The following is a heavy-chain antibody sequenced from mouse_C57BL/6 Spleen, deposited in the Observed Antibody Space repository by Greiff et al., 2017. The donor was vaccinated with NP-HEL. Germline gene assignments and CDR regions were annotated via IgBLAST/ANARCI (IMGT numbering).Heavy chain of an antibody. CDR2: IHPNSGST. V-gene: IGHV1-64*01. J-gene: IGHJ4*01. CDR3: ARYDYDDGYAMDY. D-gene: IGHD2-4*01. CDR1: GYTFTSYW. Sequence: QVQLKQPGAELVKPGASVKLSCKASGYTFTSYWMHWVKQRPGQGLEWIGMIHPNSGSTNYNEKFKSKATLTVDKSSSTAYMQLSSLTSEDSAVYYCARYDYDDGYAMDYWGQGTSVTVSS.